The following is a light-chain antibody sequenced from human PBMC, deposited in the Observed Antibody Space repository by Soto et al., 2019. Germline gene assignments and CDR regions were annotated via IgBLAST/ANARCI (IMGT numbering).Light chain of an antibody. CDR3: QQYGSSPPGFT. J-gene: IGKJ3*01. CDR2: GSS. Sequence: DIVLTQSPGTLSLFPGERATLSCRASQSVSSTYFAWYRQKPGQPHSLLIYGSSNRATGAPDRFSGSGSGTDFTLTISRLEPEDFEVYYCQQYGSSPPGFTFGPGTTVEIK. V-gene: IGKV3-20*01. CDR1: QSVSSTY.